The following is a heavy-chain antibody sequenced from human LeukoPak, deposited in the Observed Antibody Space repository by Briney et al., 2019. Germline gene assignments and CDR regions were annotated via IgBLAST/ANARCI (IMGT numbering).Heavy chain of an antibody. Sequence: PGRSLRLSCAASGFTLDDYAMHWVRQAPGKGLEWVSGISWNSGSIGYADSVKGRFTISRDNAKNSLYLQMNSLRAEDTALYYCAKAYCSSTSCYRDNWFDPWAREPWSPSPQ. J-gene: IGHJ5*02. D-gene: IGHD2-2*01. CDR3: AKAYCSSTSCYRDNWFDP. CDR2: ISWNSGSI. V-gene: IGHV3-9*01. CDR1: GFTLDDYA.